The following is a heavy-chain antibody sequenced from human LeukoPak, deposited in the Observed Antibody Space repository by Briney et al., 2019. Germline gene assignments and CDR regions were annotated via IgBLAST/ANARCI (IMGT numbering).Heavy chain of an antibody. CDR3: ARRSVAGSLDY. CDR2: INWNGGST. Sequence: GGSLRLSCAASGFTFSSYWMSWVRQAPGKGLEWVSGINWNGGSTGYADSVKGRFTISRDNAKNSLYLQMNSLRAEVTAVYYCARRSVAGSLDYWGQGTLVTVSS. V-gene: IGHV3-20*04. J-gene: IGHJ4*02. CDR1: GFTFSSYW. D-gene: IGHD6-19*01.